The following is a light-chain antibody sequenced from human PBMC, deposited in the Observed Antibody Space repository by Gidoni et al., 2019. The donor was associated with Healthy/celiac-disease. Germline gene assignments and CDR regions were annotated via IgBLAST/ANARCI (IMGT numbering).Light chain of an antibody. CDR2: EVS. J-gene: IGLJ2*01. Sequence: QSALTQPASVSGFLGQSITISCTGTSSDVGDYTFVSWYQQPPGKAPKLMIYEVSNRPSGVPDRFSGSRSGNTASLTISGLQAEDESDYFCSSFSSSNFIIFGGGTKLTVL. CDR3: SSFSSSNFII. V-gene: IGLV2-14*01. CDR1: SSDVGDYTF.